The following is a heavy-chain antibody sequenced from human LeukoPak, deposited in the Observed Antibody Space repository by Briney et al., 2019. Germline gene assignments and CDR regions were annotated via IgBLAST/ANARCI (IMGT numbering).Heavy chain of an antibody. D-gene: IGHD3-10*01. V-gene: IGHV1-2*04. CDR3: AREKGWVIGTMVRGVDYGMDV. CDR2: INPNSGGT. Sequence: GASVKVSCKASGYTFTGYYMHWVRQAPGQGLEWRGWINPNSGGTNYAQKFQGWVTMTRDTSISTAYMELSRLRSDDTAVYYCAREKGWVIGTMVRGVDYGMDVWGKGTTVTVSS. J-gene: IGHJ6*04. CDR1: GYTFTGYY.